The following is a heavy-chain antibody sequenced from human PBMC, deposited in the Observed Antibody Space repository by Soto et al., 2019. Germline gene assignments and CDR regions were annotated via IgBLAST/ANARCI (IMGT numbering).Heavy chain of an antibody. D-gene: IGHD3-10*01. V-gene: IGHV4-59*01. CDR2: IYYSGST. J-gene: IGHJ4*02. Sequence: SETLSLTCTVSGGSISSYYWSWIRQPPGKGLEWIGYIYYSGSTNYNPSLKSRVTISVDTSKNQFYLKLSSVTAADTAVYYCARAPLGYVDYWGQGTLVTVSS. CDR3: ARAPLGYVDY. CDR1: GGSISSYY.